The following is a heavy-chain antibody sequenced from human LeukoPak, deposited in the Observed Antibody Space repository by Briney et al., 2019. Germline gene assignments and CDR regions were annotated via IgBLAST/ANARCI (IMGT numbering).Heavy chain of an antibody. CDR1: GLTFSSNP. D-gene: IGHD2-15*01. CDR2: ISVSGIT. Sequence: GGSVRLSCVASGLTFSSNPMSWVRQPPGMGLEWVSGISVSGITVYADSVKGRLTISRDNSKNTLYLQMNNLRAEDTALYYCAKGFSVRGRFDPWGQGTLVTAS. CDR3: AKGFSVRGRFDP. V-gene: IGHV3-23*01. J-gene: IGHJ5*02.